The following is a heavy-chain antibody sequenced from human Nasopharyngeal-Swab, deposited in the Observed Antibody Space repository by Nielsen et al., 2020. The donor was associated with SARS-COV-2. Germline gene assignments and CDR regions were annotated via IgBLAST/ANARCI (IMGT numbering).Heavy chain of an antibody. CDR2: ISAYNGNT. CDR1: GYTFTSYD. CDR3: ARAPVVVPAASGLAFNY. Sequence: ASVKVSCKASGYTFTSYDISWVRQAPGQGLEWMGWISAYNGNTNYAQKLQGRVTMTTDTSTSTAYMELRSLRSDDTAVYYCARAPVVVPAASGLAFNYWGQGTLVTVSS. D-gene: IGHD2-2*01. V-gene: IGHV1-18*01. J-gene: IGHJ4*02.